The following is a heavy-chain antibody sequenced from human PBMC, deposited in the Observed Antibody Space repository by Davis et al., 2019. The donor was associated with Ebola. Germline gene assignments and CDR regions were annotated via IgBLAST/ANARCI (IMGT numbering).Heavy chain of an antibody. CDR1: GFTFDDYT. CDR3: ARTPHFDY. D-gene: IGHD4-23*01. J-gene: IGHJ4*02. CDR2: ISWDGGST. Sequence: PAGSLRLSCAASGFTFDDYTMHWVRQAPGKGLEWVSLISWDGGSTYYADSVKGRFTISRDNSKNSLYLQMNSLRTEDTALYYCARTPHFDYWGQGTLVTVSS. V-gene: IGHV3-43*01.